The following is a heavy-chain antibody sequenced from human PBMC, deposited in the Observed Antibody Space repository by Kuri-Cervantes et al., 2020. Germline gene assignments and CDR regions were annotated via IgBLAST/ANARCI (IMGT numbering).Heavy chain of an antibody. CDR1: GGSFSGYY. D-gene: IGHD3-10*01. V-gene: IGHV4-34*01. Sequence: GSLRLSCAVYGGSFSGYYWSWIRQPPGKGLEWIGEINHSGSTNYNPSLKSRVTISVDTSKNQSSLKLSSVTAADTAVCYCAGRGEVLGHWGQGTLVTVSS. J-gene: IGHJ4*02. CDR2: INHSGST. CDR3: AGRGEVLGH.